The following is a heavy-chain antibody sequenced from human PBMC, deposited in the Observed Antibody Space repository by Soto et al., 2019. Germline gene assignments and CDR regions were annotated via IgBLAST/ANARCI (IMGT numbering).Heavy chain of an antibody. CDR3: ARDRGSSGWYSYFDY. D-gene: IGHD6-19*01. CDR2: ISYHGSNK. Sequence: QVQLVESGGGVVQPGRSLRLSCAASGFTFSSYAMHWVRQAPGKGLEWVAVISYHGSNKYYADSVKGRFTISRDNSKNTLYLQMNSLRAEDTAVYYCARDRGSSGWYSYFDYWGQGTLVTVSS. V-gene: IGHV3-30-3*01. J-gene: IGHJ4*02. CDR1: GFTFSSYA.